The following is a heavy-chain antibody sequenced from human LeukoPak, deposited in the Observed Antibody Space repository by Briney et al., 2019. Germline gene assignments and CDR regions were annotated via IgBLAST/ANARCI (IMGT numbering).Heavy chain of an antibody. CDR2: IYHGGST. D-gene: IGHD3-9*01. V-gene: IGHV4-38-2*02. Sequence: PSETLSLTCTVSGYSINGGYYWGWIRQPPGKGLEWIGTIYHGGSTYYNPSLESRVTISLDTSKNHFSLNLTSVTAADTAMYYCARVAERTWLPYDAAFDIWGLGTMVTVSS. CDR3: ARVAERTWLPYDAAFDI. CDR1: GYSINGGYY. J-gene: IGHJ3*02.